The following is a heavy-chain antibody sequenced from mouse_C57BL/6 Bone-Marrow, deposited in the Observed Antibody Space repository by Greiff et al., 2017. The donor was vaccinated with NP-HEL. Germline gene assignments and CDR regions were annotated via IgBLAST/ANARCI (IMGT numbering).Heavy chain of an antibody. CDR3: ARLGTTVAFDY. J-gene: IGHJ2*01. V-gene: IGHV1-4*01. CDR1: GYTFTSYT. D-gene: IGHD1-1*01. CDR2: INPSSGYT. Sequence: QVQLQQSGAELARPGASVKMSCKASGYTFTSYTMHWVKQRPGQGLEWIGYINPSSGYTKNNQKFKDKATLTADKSSSTAYMQLSSLTSEDSAVYYCARLGTTVAFDYWGQGTTLTVSS.